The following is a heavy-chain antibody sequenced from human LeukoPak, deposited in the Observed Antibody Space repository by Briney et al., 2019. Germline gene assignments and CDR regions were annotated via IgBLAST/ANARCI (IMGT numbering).Heavy chain of an antibody. CDR1: GYTFTSYG. CDR3: ARDVDSSGYYPPPLY. J-gene: IGHJ4*02. Sequence: ASVKVSCKASGYTFTSYGISWVRQAPGQGLEWMGWINTNTGNPTYAQGFTGRFVFSLDTSVSTAYLQISSLKAEDTAVYYCARDVDSSGYYPPPLYWGQGTLVTVSS. CDR2: INTNTGNP. V-gene: IGHV7-4-1*02. D-gene: IGHD3-22*01.